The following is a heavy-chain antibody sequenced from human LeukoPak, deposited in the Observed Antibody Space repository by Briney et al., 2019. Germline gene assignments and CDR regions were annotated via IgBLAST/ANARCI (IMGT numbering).Heavy chain of an antibody. V-gene: IGHV3-48*03. CDR1: GFTFSNYE. CDR2: ISGSGSTI. Sequence: GGSLRLSCAASGFTFSNYEMNWVRQAPGKGLKWLSYISGSGSTIYYADSVKGRFTISRDNAKKSLYLQMNSLRAEDMAVYYCARAGWNYMGYFDYWGQGTLVTVSS. J-gene: IGHJ4*02. CDR3: ARAGWNYMGYFDY. D-gene: IGHD1-7*01.